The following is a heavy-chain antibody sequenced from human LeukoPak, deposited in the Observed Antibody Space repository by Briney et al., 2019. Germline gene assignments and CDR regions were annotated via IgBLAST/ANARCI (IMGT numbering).Heavy chain of an antibody. CDR3: ARAIGYGDYGGY. J-gene: IGHJ4*02. Sequence: GGSLRLSCAASGFTFSSYSMNWVRQAPGKGLEWVSSISSSSSYIYYADSVKGRFTISRDDAKNSLYLQMNSLRAEDTAVYYCARAIGYGDYGGYWGQGTLVTVSS. V-gene: IGHV3-21*01. CDR1: GFTFSSYS. D-gene: IGHD4-17*01. CDR2: ISSSSSYI.